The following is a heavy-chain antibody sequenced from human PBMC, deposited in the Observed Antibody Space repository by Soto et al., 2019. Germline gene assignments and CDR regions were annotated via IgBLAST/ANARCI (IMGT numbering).Heavy chain of an antibody. J-gene: IGHJ4*02. CDR3: TRDIPRTSFDY. CDR2: ITSSSAYI. Sequence: GGSLRLSCAASGFIFRSYSMAWVRQAPGKGLEWLSYITSSSAYIYYADSVRGRFTISRDNAQNSVYLHVNNLRAEDTAVYYCTRDIPRTSFDYWGQGTLVTVSS. CDR1: GFIFRSYS. D-gene: IGHD2-21*01. V-gene: IGHV3-21*06.